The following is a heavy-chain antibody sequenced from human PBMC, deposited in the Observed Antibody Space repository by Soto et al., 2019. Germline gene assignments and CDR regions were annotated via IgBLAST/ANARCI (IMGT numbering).Heavy chain of an antibody. CDR1: GGSFSGYY. V-gene: IGHV4-34*01. CDR3: ARGRVYSNPYYYYYGMDV. Sequence: SETLSLTCAVYGGSFSGYYWSWIRQPPGKGLEWIGEINHSGSTNCNPSLKSRVTISVDTSKNQFSLQLSSVTAADTAVYYCARGRVYSNPYYYYYGMDVWGQGTTVTVSS. CDR2: INHSGST. J-gene: IGHJ6*02. D-gene: IGHD4-4*01.